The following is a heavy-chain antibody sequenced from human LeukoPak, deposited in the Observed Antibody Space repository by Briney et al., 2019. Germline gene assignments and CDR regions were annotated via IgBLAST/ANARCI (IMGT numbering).Heavy chain of an antibody. J-gene: IGHJ4*02. V-gene: IGHV3-49*03. CDR2: IRKKGYGETT. CDR1: GFTFGEDA. D-gene: IGHD4-17*01. CDR3: SRGLHDYGDSNYYFDQ. Sequence: GGSLRLSCTASGFTFGEDAWSWFRQAPGKGLEWICFIRKKGYGETTDYAASVRGRFTISRDDAKSIAYLQMNSLKTEDTALYYCSRGLHDYGDSNYYFDQWGRGTLVTVSS.